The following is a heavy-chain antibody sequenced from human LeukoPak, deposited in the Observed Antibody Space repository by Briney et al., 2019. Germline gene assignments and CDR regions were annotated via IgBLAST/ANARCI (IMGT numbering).Heavy chain of an antibody. CDR1: GFTFSSYG. D-gene: IGHD2-15*01. V-gene: IGHV3-33*01. J-gene: IGHJ4*02. CDR3: ARVGRYCSGGSCLDY. Sequence: GRSLRLSCAASGFTFSSYGVHWVRQAPGKGLEWVAVIWYDGSNKYYADSVKGRFTISRDNSKNTLYLQMNSLRAEDTAVYYCARVGRYCSGGSCLDYWGQGTLVTVSS. CDR2: IWYDGSNK.